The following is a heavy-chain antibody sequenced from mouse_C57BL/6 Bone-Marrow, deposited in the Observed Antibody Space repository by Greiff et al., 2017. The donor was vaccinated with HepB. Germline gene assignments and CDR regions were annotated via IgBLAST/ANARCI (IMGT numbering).Heavy chain of an antibody. V-gene: IGHV1-9*01. J-gene: IGHJ2*01. Sequence: VQLQQSGAELMKPGASVKLSCQATGYTFTGYWIEWVKQRPGHGLEWIGEILPGSGSTNYNEKFKGKATFTADTSSNTAYMQLRSLTTEDSAIYYCARESLHYGSSYFDYWGQGTTLTVSS. D-gene: IGHD1-1*01. CDR1: GYTFTGYW. CDR2: ILPGSGST. CDR3: ARESLHYGSSYFDY.